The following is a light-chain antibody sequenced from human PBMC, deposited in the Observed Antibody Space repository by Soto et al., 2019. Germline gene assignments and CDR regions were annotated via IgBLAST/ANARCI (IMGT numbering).Light chain of an antibody. Sequence: EIVITQSPTTPSLSPGERNTLSCRPSQSVSGNLALYQQNPGQAPRLLSYCASSTATGIPARFSGSGSGTEFTLAISSLQFEDFAVYYCPQYNNWPWTVGQGTKV. CDR1: QSVSGN. J-gene: IGKJ1*01. V-gene: IGKV3-15*01. CDR3: PQYNNWPWT. CDR2: CAS.